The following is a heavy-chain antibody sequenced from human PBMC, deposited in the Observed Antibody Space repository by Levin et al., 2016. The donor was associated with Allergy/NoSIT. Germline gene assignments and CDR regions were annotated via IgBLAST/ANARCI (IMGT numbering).Heavy chain of an antibody. CDR3: ARASYSLYSSGWMFAFDI. V-gene: IGHV4-59*01. D-gene: IGHD6-19*01. Sequence: GSLRLSCTVSGGSISSYYWSWIRQPPGKGLEWIGYIYYSGSTNYNPSLKSRVTISVDTSKNQFSLKLSSVTAADTAVYYCARASYSLYSSGWMFAFDIWGQGTMVTVSS. CDR1: GGSISSYY. J-gene: IGHJ3*02. CDR2: IYYSGST.